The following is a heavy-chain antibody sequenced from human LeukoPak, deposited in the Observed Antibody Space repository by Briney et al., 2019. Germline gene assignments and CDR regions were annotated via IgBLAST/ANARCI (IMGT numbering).Heavy chain of an antibody. CDR2: IIPIFGTA. Sequence: SVKVSCKASGGTFSSYAISWVRQAPGQGLQWMGRIIPIFGTANYAQKFQGRVTITADKSTSTAYMELSSLRSEDTAVYYCARVVYCRSTSCYNWFDPWGQGTLVTVSS. D-gene: IGHD2-2*01. J-gene: IGHJ5*02. V-gene: IGHV1-69*06. CDR3: ARVVYCRSTSCYNWFDP. CDR1: GGTFSSYA.